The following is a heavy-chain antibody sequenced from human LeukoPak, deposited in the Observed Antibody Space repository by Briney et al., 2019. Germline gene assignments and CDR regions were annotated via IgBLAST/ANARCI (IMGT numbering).Heavy chain of an antibody. CDR3: ARHSRSAYTGYENAFDI. V-gene: IGHV4-39*01. CDR1: GDSISSSSYC. Sequence: SETLSLTCTVSGDSISSSSYCWDWLRQPPGKGLEWIGNIYNSANTHYNPSLKTRITMSVDTSKNQFSLKLNSVTAADTGIYYCARHSRSAYTGYENAFDIWGQGTMVTVSS. CDR2: IYNSANT. D-gene: IGHD5-12*01. J-gene: IGHJ3*02.